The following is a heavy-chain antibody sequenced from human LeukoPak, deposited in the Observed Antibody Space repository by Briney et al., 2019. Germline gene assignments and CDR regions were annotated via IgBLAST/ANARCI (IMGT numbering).Heavy chain of an antibody. CDR3: ARERVVPAARGYYYYGMDV. V-gene: IGHV1-46*01. CDR1: GYTFTSYY. J-gene: IGHJ6*02. Sequence: ASVKVSCKASGYTFTSYYMHWVRQAPGQGLEWMGIINPSGGSTSYAQKFQGRVTMTRDPSTSTVYMELSSLRSEDTAVYYCARERVVPAARGYYYYGMDVWGQGTTVTVSS. D-gene: IGHD2-2*01. CDR2: INPSGGST.